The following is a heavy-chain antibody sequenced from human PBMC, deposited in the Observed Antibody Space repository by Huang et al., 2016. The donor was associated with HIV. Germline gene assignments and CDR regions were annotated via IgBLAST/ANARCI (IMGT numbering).Heavy chain of an antibody. Sequence: EVQLVESGGGLVQPGGSLRLSCAASGFTFSSYWMSWVRQAPGKGLEWVANIKQDGSEKYYVDSVKGRFTISRDNAKNSLYLQMNSLRAEDTAVYYCARDYSTTLYYFDYWGQGTLVTVSS. V-gene: IGHV3-7*01. CDR1: GFTFSSYW. CDR2: IKQDGSEK. D-gene: IGHD4-17*01. J-gene: IGHJ4*02. CDR3: ARDYSTTLYYFDY.